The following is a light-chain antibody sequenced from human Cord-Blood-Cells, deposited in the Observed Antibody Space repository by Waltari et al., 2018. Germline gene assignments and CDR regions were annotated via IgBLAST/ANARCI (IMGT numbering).Light chain of an antibody. J-gene: IGKJ1*01. CDR1: QSVSSSY. V-gene: IGKV3-20*01. Sequence: EIVLTQSPGTLSLSPGERATLSCRASQSVSSSYLAWYQQKPGQAPRLLIYGASSRATGIPDRFSSSGSGTDFTLTISRLEPEDFAVYYWQQYGSSPWTFCQETKVEIK. CDR3: QQYGSSPWT. CDR2: GAS.